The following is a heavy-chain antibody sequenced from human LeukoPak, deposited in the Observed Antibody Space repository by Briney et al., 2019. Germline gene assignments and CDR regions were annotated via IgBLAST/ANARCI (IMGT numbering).Heavy chain of an antibody. CDR3: AISGIVATIYFDY. Sequence: ASVKVSCKASGGTFSSYAISWVRQAPGQGLEWMGGIIPIFGTANYAQKFQGRVAITADESTSTAYMELSSLRSEDTAVYYCAISGIVATIYFDYWGQGTLVTVSS. V-gene: IGHV1-69*13. D-gene: IGHD5-12*01. CDR2: IIPIFGTA. CDR1: GGTFSSYA. J-gene: IGHJ4*02.